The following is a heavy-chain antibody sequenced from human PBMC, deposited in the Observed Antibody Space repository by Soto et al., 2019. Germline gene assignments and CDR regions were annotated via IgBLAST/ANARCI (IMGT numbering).Heavy chain of an antibody. Sequence: QVQLVQSGAEVKKPGSSVKVSCKASGGTFSSYTISWVRQAPGQGLEWMGRIIPILGIANYAQKFQGRVTITADKCTSTAYMELSSLRSEDTAVYYCARDRSGYSSWWEYNWFDPWGQGTLVTVSS. D-gene: IGHD3-3*01. J-gene: IGHJ5*02. V-gene: IGHV1-69*08. CDR3: ARDRSGYSSWWEYNWFDP. CDR1: GGTFSSYT. CDR2: IIPILGIA.